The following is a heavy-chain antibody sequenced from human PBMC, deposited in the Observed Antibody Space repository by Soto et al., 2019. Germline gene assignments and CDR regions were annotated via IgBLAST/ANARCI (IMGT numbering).Heavy chain of an antibody. D-gene: IGHD6-6*01. CDR1: GFTFTSSA. V-gene: IGHV1-58*01. J-gene: IGHJ6*02. CDR2: IVVGSGNT. Sequence: ASVKVSCKASGFTFTSSAVQWVRQARGQRLERIGWIVVGSGNTNYAQKFQERVTITRDMSTSTAYMELSSLRSEDTAVYYCAAQKVIIAARLYYYGMDVRGQGTTVTVSS. CDR3: AAQKVIIAARLYYYGMDV.